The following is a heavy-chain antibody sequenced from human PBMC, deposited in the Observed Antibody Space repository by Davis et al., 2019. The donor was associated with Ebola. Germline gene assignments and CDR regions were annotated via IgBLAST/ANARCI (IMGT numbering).Heavy chain of an antibody. Sequence: GGSLRLSCAASGFTISIYAMTWVRQAPGKGLEWVSAVSGSGDTTYYADSVKGRFTISRDNSKNTLYLQMNSLRAEDTAVYYCARVDDYGDADYWGQGTLATVSS. CDR3: ARVDDYGDADY. J-gene: IGHJ4*02. CDR1: GFTISIYA. V-gene: IGHV3-23*01. CDR2: VSGSGDTT. D-gene: IGHD4-17*01.